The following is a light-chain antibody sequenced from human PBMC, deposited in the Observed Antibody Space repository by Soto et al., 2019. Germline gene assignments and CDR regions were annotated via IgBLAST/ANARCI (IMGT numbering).Light chain of an antibody. Sequence: DIQMTQSPSTLSASVGDRVTITCRANQSISSWLAWYQRRPGKAPRLLISKASSLESGVPSRFSGGGFGTEFTLTSSSLQPDDFATYSCHQYYSRVTFGQGTTVEIK. CDR1: QSISSW. J-gene: IGKJ1*01. CDR2: KAS. CDR3: HQYYSRVT. V-gene: IGKV1-5*03.